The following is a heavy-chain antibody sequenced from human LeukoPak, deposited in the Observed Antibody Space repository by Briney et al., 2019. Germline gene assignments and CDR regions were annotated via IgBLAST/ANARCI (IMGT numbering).Heavy chain of an antibody. J-gene: IGHJ4*02. Sequence: GSLRLSCAASRFTFSSFEMNWVRQAPGKGLEWVSYISSSGRTIYYADSVKGRFTISRDNAKNSLYLQVNSLRAEDTAVYYCARRGYTSGLDYWGQGTLVTVSS. CDR1: RFTFSSFE. CDR3: ARRGYTSGLDY. CDR2: ISSSGRTI. V-gene: IGHV3-48*03. D-gene: IGHD5-18*01.